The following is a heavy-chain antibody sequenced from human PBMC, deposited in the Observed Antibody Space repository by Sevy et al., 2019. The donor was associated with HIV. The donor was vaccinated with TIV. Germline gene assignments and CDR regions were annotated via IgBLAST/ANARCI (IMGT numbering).Heavy chain of an antibody. Sequence: GGSLRLSCAASGFTFSNYAMSWVRQAPGKGLEWVSAISGSGGSTYYADSVKGRFTISRDNSKNTLYLQMNSLRAEDTAVYYCAKDDFDYGDYYYMDVWGKGTTVTVSS. CDR1: GFTFSNYA. D-gene: IGHD4-17*01. CDR2: ISGSGGST. V-gene: IGHV3-23*01. CDR3: AKDDFDYGDYYYMDV. J-gene: IGHJ6*03.